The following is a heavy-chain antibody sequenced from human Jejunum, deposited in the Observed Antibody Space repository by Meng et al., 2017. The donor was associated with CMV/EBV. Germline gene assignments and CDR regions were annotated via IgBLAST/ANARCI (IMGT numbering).Heavy chain of an antibody. CDR2: INWDAGKV. CDR3: AKGSGLDKLDV. V-gene: IGHV3-20*04. J-gene: IGHJ4*02. D-gene: IGHD3/OR15-3a*01. CDR1: GFTFDTSA. Sequence: CAASGFTFDTSAMSWVRQAPGKGLEWVSDINWDAGKVDYSDSVKGRFTISRDNAKRSVFLQMNSLRAEDTAFYFCAKGSGLDKLDVWGPGTLVTVSS.